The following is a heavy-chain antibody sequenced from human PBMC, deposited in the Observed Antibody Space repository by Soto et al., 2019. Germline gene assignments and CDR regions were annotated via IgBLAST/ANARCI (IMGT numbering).Heavy chain of an antibody. V-gene: IGHV1-18*01. D-gene: IGHD6-6*01. CDR2: ISAYNGNT. J-gene: IGHJ5*02. Sequence: ASAKVSCKASGYTFNSYGISWVQQAPGQGLEWMGWISAYNGNTNYAQKLQGRVTMTTDTSTSTAYMELRSLRSDDTAVYYCARSSGSAYWFDPWGQGTLVTVSS. CDR1: GYTFNSYG. CDR3: ARSSGSAYWFDP.